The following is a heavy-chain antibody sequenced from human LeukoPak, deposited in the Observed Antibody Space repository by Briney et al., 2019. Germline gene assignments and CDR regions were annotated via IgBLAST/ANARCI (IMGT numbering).Heavy chain of an antibody. J-gene: IGHJ4*02. CDR1: GFTFSSYA. CDR2: ISSNGGSA. V-gene: IGHV3-64D*06. CDR3: VKMAGYSSGWYHDY. Sequence: GGSLRLSCSASGFTFSSYAMHWVRQAPGKGLEYVSAISSNGGSAYYADSVKGRFTISRDNSKNTLYLQMSSLRAEDTAVYYCVKMAGYSSGWYHDYWGQGTLVTVSS. D-gene: IGHD6-19*01.